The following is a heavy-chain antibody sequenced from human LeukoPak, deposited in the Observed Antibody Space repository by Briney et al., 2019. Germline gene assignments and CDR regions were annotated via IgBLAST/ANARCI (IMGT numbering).Heavy chain of an antibody. CDR2: IRSDGSST. V-gene: IGHV3-74*01. CDR1: GFTFNTYW. CDR3: AGVLGVRDLAYFDY. Sequence: PGGSLRLSCAASGFTFNTYWMHWVRQATGKGLVWVSRIRSDGSSTSYADSVRGRFTISRDNAKNTLYLQMNSLRAEDTAVYYCAGVLGVRDLAYFDYWGHGTLVTVSS. J-gene: IGHJ4*01. D-gene: IGHD3-10*01.